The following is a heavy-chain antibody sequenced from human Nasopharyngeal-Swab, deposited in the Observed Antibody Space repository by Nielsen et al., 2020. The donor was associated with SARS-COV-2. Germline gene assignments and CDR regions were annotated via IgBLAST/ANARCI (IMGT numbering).Heavy chain of an antibody. CDR2: IIPSSGTA. V-gene: IGHV1-69*01. Sequence: VRQAPGQGLEWMGGIIPSSGTANYAQKFQGRVTITADESSSIVYMEVSGLRSEDSAVYYCAREEGYSSGWYFRYWGQGTRVTVSS. CDR3: AREEGYSSGWYFRY. J-gene: IGHJ4*02. D-gene: IGHD6-13*01.